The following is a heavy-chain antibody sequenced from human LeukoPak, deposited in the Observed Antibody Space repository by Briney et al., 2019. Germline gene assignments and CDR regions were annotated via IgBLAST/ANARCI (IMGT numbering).Heavy chain of an antibody. V-gene: IGHV3-11*05. D-gene: IGHD3-22*01. Sequence: GGSLRLSCAASGFTFSDYYTSWIRQAPGKGLEWVSFISSSGSYTHYADSVKGRFTISRDNAKNSLYLQMNSLRTEDTAVYYCARGLYYDSSGYPPLEYWGQGTLVTVSS. CDR2: ISSSGSYT. CDR1: GFTFSDYY. J-gene: IGHJ4*02. CDR3: ARGLYYDSSGYPPLEY.